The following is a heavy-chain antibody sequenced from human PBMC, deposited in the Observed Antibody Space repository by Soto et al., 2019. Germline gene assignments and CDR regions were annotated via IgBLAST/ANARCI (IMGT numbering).Heavy chain of an antibody. V-gene: IGHV3-49*04. J-gene: IGHJ3*02. Sequence: GSLRLSCTASGFTFGDYAMSWVRQAPGKGLEWVGFIRSKAYGGTTEYAASVKGRFTISRDDSKSIAYLQMNSLKTEDTAVYYCTVRGSSNPHDAFDIWGQGTLVIVS. CDR3: TVRGSSNPHDAFDI. D-gene: IGHD2-15*01. CDR1: GFTFGDYA. CDR2: IRSKAYGGTT.